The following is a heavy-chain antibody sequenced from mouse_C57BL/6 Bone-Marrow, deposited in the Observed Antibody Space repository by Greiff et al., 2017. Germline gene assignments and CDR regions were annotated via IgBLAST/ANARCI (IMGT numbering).Heavy chain of an antibody. CDR3: ARCYYGSRGDWYFDV. CDR2: IWTGGGT. CDR1: GFSLTSYA. V-gene: IGHV2-9-1*01. D-gene: IGHD1-1*01. J-gene: IGHJ1*03. Sequence: VKLMESGPGLVAPSQSLSITCTVSGFSLTSYAISWVRQPPGKGLEWLGVIWTGGGTNYNSALKSRLSISKDNSKSQVFLKMNSLQTDDTARYYCARCYYGSRGDWYFDVWGTGTTVTVSS.